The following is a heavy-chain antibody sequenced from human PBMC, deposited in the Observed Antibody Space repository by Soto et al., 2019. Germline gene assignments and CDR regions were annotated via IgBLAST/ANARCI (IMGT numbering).Heavy chain of an antibody. J-gene: IGHJ4*02. V-gene: IGHV1-69*13. CDR1: GGTFSSYA. D-gene: IGHD5-12*01. CDR3: ASHKRGYSGYHFDY. Sequence: ASVKVSCKASGGTFSSYAISWVRQAPGQGLEWMGGIIPIFGTANYAQKFQGRVTITADESTSTAYMELSSLRSEDTAGYCGASHKRGYSGYHFDYWGQGTLVTVSS. CDR2: IIPIFGTA.